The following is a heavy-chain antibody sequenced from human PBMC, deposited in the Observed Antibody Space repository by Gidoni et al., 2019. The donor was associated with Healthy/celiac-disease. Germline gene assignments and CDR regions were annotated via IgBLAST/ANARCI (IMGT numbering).Heavy chain of an antibody. CDR2: IFSNDEK. D-gene: IGHD3-22*01. Sequence: QVTLKESGPVLVTPTETLTLTCPVSGFSLSNARMGVSWIRQPPGKALEWLAHIFSNDEKSYSTSLKSRLTISKDTSKSQVVLTMTNMDPVDTATYYCARIVYYYDSSGYYYYYYYYGMDVWGQGTTVTVSS. CDR3: ARIVYYYDSSGYYYYYYYYGMDV. V-gene: IGHV2-26*01. CDR1: GFSLSNARMG. J-gene: IGHJ6*02.